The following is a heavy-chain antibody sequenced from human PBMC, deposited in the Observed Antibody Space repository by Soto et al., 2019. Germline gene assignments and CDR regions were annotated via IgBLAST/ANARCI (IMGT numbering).Heavy chain of an antibody. J-gene: IGHJ4*02. CDR3: ARESEDLTSNFDY. V-gene: IGHV3-21*06. CDR2: ISSTTNYI. Sequence: GSLRLACSASGFTFTRYSMNWVRQAPGKGLEWVSSISSTTNYIYYGDSMKGRFTISRDNAKNSLYLEMNSLRAEDTAVYYCARESEDLTSNFDYWGQGTLVTVYS. CDR1: GFTFTRYS.